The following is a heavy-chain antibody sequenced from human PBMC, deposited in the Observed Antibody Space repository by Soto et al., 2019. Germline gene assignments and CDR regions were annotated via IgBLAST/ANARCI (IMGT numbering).Heavy chain of an antibody. CDR1: GYTFTSYA. CDR2: INAGNGNT. CDR3: ARATYQLLLGRYYYYYMDV. Sequence: ASVKVSCKASGYTFTSYAMHWVRQAPGQRLEWMGWINAGNGNTKYSQKFQGRVTITRDTSASTAYMELSSLRSEDTAVYCCARATYQLLLGRYYYYYMDVWGKGTTVTVSS. J-gene: IGHJ6*03. V-gene: IGHV1-3*01. D-gene: IGHD2-2*01.